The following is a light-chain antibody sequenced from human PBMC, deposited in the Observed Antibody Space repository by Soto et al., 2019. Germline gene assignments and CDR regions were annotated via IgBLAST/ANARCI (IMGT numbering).Light chain of an antibody. V-gene: IGKV1-5*01. CDR2: DAS. Sequence: FQLTHSPSTISAPVRQTVTLXLRASESLIGWLALYQQRPGSAPKLLIYDASSLEGGVPSRFTGDGSGTEFSLTIASLQPDDFGTYYCQQYKSYPWTFGQGTKVDIK. CDR3: QQYKSYPWT. J-gene: IGKJ1*01. CDR1: ESLIGW.